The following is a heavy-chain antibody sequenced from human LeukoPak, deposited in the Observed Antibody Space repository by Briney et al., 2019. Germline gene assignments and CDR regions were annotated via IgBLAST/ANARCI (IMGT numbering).Heavy chain of an antibody. J-gene: IGHJ4*02. CDR2: ISCSGGST. V-gene: IGHV3-23*01. CDR1: GFTFSSYA. D-gene: IGHD2-21*01. CDR3: AIQSIRSLDYFDY. Sequence: GGSLRLSCAASGFTFSSYAMSWVRQAPGKGLEWVSAISCSGGSTYYADSVMRRFTISRDNSKNTLYLQMNSLRAEDTAVYYCAIQSIRSLDYFDYWGQGTLVTVSS.